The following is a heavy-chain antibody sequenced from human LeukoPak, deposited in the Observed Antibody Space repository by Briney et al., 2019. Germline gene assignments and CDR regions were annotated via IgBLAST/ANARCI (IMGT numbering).Heavy chain of an antibody. V-gene: IGHV4-59*01. D-gene: IGHD5-18*01. J-gene: IGHJ4*02. CDR1: GGSISSYY. Sequence: SETLSLTCTVTGGSISSYYWSWVRQPPGKGLEWIGYVSYSGSTDYNPSLKSRVIISIDTSKNQFSLRLSSVTAADTAVYYCARENDRYGRIDYWGQGTQVTVSS. CDR3: ARENDRYGRIDY. CDR2: VSYSGST.